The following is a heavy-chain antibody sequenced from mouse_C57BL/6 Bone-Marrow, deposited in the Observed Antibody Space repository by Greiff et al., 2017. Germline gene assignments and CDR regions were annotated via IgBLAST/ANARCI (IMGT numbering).Heavy chain of an antibody. Sequence: QVQLKESGAELVRPGASVTLSCKASGYTFTDYEMHWVKQTPVHGLEWIGAIDPETGGTAYNQKFKGKAILTADKSSSTAYMELRSLTSEDSAVYYCTRLAASDWGQGTSVTVSS. CDR2: IDPETGGT. J-gene: IGHJ4*01. CDR1: GYTFTDYE. D-gene: IGHD3-1*01. V-gene: IGHV1-15*01. CDR3: TRLAASD.